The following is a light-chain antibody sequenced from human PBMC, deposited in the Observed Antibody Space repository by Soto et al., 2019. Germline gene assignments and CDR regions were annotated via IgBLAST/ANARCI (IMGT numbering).Light chain of an antibody. J-gene: IGKJ4*01. Sequence: EIVMTQSPATLSVSPGERATLSYRASESDSSNLAWYQQKPGQTPKLLIYVASTRATGIPARFSGSGSGTEFTLTISSLQSEDFAVYYCQQYNVWPLTFGAGTKVEFK. V-gene: IGKV3-15*01. CDR1: ESDSSN. CDR2: VAS. CDR3: QQYNVWPLT.